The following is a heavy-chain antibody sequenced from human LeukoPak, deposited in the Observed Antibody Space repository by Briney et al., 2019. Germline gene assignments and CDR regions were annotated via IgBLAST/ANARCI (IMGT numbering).Heavy chain of an antibody. CDR1: GFTFSSYG. CDR2: VSYDGSNK. CDR3: AKEWQSSSFFDY. Sequence: PGRSLRLSCAASGFTFSSYGIQWVRQAPGKGLEWVAVVSYDGSNKYYLDAVKGRFTISRDNSKSTVYLQMNNLRPEDTAVYYCAKEWQSSSFFDYWGQGTLVTVSS. D-gene: IGHD6-6*01. J-gene: IGHJ4*02. V-gene: IGHV3-30*18.